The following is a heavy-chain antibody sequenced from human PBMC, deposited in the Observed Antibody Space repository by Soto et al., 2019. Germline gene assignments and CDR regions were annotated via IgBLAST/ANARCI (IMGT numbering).Heavy chain of an antibody. CDR1: GYSFTSYW. J-gene: IGHJ6*02. D-gene: IGHD6-19*01. CDR2: IYPGDSDT. V-gene: IGHV5-51*01. Sequence: GESLKISCKGSGYSFTSYWIGWVRQMPGKGLEWMGIIYPGDSDTRYSPSFQGQVTISADKSISTAYLQWSSLKASDTAMYYCARRPVAGVDYYYYGMDVWGQGTTVTVSS. CDR3: ARRPVAGVDYYYYGMDV.